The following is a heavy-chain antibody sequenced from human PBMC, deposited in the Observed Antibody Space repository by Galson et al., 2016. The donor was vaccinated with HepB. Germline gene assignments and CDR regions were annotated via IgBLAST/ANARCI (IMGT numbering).Heavy chain of an antibody. V-gene: IGHV3-23*01. CDR3: AKRDSSGWTNEDAFDV. CDR2: ISGSSDRT. CDR1: GFTFSNFA. Sequence: SLRLSCAASGFTFSNFAMSWVRQAPGKGLEWVSAISGSSDRTYFADSVKGRFTISRDNSKNTLYLQMNSLRAEDTAVYYCAKRDSSGWTNEDAFDVWGQGTMVTVSS. D-gene: IGHD6-19*01. J-gene: IGHJ3*01.